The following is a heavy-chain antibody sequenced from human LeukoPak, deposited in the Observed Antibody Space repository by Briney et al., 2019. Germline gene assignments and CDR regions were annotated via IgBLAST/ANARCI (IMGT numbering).Heavy chain of an antibody. CDR1: GFTFSSYA. Sequence: GGSLRLSCAASGFTFSSYAMSWVRQAPGKGLEWVSSISGSGGSTYYADSVKGRFTISRDNSKNTLYLQMNSLRAEDAAVYYCAKDGGGSGWSFDYWGQGTLVTVSS. V-gene: IGHV3-23*01. CDR3: AKDGGGSGWSFDY. J-gene: IGHJ4*02. CDR2: ISGSGGST. D-gene: IGHD6-19*01.